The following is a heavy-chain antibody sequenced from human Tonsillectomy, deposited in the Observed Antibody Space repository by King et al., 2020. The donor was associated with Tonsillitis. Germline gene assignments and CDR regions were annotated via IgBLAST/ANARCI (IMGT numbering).Heavy chain of an antibody. CDR2: IWYNGSNK. Sequence: VQLVESGGGVVQPGRSLRLSCAASGFTFSSYGMHWVRQAPGKGLEWVAVIWYNGSNKYYADSVKGRFTISRDNSKNTLSLQMNSLRAEETAVYYCARDGPNHYYMDVWGTGTTVTVSS. J-gene: IGHJ6*03. CDR1: GFTFSSYG. CDR3: ARDGPNHYYMDV. V-gene: IGHV3-33*08.